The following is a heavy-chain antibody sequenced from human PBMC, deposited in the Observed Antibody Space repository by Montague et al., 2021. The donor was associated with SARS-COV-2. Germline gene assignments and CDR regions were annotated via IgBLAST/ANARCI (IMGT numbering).Heavy chain of an antibody. J-gene: IGHJ4*02. D-gene: IGHD1-26*01. Sequence: SLRLSFSASGFTFSSYAMSWVRQAPGKGLEWVSAISGSGGSTYYADSVRGRFTISRDNSKNTLYLQMNSLRAEDTAVYYCAKDLGSYGDGDYWGQGTLVTVSS. CDR2: ISGSGGST. CDR1: GFTFSSYA. V-gene: IGHV3-23*01. CDR3: AKDLGSYGDGDY.